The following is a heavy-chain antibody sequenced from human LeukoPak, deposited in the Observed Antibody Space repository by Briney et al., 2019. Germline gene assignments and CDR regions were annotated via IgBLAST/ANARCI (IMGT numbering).Heavy chain of an antibody. CDR1: GFIFDNYA. Sequence: PGVSLRLSCAAPGFIFDNYAINWVRQAPGKGLEWVSLISGDGGSTFYADSVRGRFTISRDNTRKSLSLQMSSLRSEDTALYYCARESETSGWYDYWGQGTLVTVSS. V-gene: IGHV3-43*02. CDR2: ISGDGGST. J-gene: IGHJ4*02. CDR3: ARESETSGWYDY. D-gene: IGHD6-19*01.